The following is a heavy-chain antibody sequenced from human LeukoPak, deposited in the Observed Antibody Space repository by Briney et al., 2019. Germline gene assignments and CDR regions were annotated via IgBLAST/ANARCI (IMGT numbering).Heavy chain of an antibody. D-gene: IGHD2-21*01. J-gene: IGHJ4*02. V-gene: IGHV4-38-2*02. CDR1: GYSISSGYY. Sequence: PSETLSLTCNVSGYSISSGYYWGWIRQPPGKALEWIGTIFHSGSPNYNPSLKSRVTISIDTSKNQFSLKLSSVTAADTAFYYCARDAGGDFDYWGQGTLVTVSS. CDR3: ARDAGGDFDY. CDR2: IFHSGSP.